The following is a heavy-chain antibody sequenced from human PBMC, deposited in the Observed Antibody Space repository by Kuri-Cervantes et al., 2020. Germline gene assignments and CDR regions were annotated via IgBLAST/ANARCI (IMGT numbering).Heavy chain of an antibody. J-gene: IGHJ6*03. CDR2: IYHTGNT. V-gene: IGHV4-38-2*01. D-gene: IGHD5-18*01. Sequence: SETLSLTCAVSGYSISSGYYWGWIRQPPGKGLEWIGNIYHTGNTCYNPSLKSRVTISVDTSKNQFSLKLSSVTAADTAVYYCATQYNEGYSYGSYYYYYYYMDVWGKGTTVTVSS. CDR1: GYSISSGYY. CDR3: ATQYNEGYSYGSYYYYYYYMDV.